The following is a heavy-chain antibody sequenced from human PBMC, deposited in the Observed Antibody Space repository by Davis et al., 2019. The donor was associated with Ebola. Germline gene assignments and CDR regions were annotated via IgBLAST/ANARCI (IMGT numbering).Heavy chain of an antibody. J-gene: IGHJ6*02. Sequence: GESLKISCAASGFTFSSYGMHWVRQAPGKGLEWVANIKKDRSEKHYVDSVKGRFTISRDNAKNSLYLQMNSLGAEDTAVYYCAREQVSSGGMDVWGQGTTVTVSS. V-gene: IGHV3-7*01. CDR2: IKKDRSEK. CDR1: GFTFSSYG. D-gene: IGHD1-26*01. CDR3: AREQVSSGGMDV.